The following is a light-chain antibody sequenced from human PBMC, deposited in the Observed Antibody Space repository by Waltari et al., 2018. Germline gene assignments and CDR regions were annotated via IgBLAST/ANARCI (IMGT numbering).Light chain of an antibody. CDR2: NGA. CDR1: QSSSTN. V-gene: IGKV3-15*01. J-gene: IGKJ1*01. Sequence: ERVMTQSPDILSASPGETVTLSCRASQSSSTNVAWYQHKPGTAPRLLIYNGATRHTGIPATFSGSGSGTEFTLTISSLQPEDFAVYFCQQYDDWPATFGQGTKVDI. CDR3: QQYDDWPAT.